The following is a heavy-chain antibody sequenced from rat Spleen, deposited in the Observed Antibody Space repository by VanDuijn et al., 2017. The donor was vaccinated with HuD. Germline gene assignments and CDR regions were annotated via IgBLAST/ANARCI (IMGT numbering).Heavy chain of an antibody. J-gene: IGHJ2*01. CDR1: GFTFSDYA. CDR2: SIYDGSNT. Sequence: EVQLAESGGGLVQPGRSLKLSCAASGFTFSDYAMAWVRQAPKKGLEWVANSIYDGSNTYYRDSVKGRFTFSRDNAKSTLYLQMDSLRSEDTATYYCTRHGYNSYFDYWGPGVMVTVSS. V-gene: IGHV5-17*01. CDR3: TRHGYNSYFDY. D-gene: IGHD1-9*01.